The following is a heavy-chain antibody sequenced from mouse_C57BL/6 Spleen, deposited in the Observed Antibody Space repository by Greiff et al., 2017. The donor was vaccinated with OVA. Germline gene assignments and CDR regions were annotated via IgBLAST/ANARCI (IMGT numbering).Heavy chain of an antibody. V-gene: IGHV1-53*01. CDR3: ARYEHYSNYGFAY. D-gene: IGHD2-5*01. J-gene: IGHJ3*01. CDR1: GYTFTSYW. Sequence: QVQLQQPGTELVKPGASVKLSCKASGYTFTSYWLPWVKQRPGKGLEWIGTINPRNGGTNSNEKFTSKATLTVDKSSRTAYMQRSSLTSEDSAVYYCARYEHYSNYGFAYWGQGTLVTVSA. CDR2: INPRNGGT.